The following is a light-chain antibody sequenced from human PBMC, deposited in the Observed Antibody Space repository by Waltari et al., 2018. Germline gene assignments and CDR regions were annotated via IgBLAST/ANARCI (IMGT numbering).Light chain of an antibody. J-gene: IGLJ3*02. Sequence: QSVLTHPPSASGTPGQRVTISCSGSSSHIGSYYFSWYQQLPGTAPTLIISENNQRPSGVPDRFSGSKSGTSASLAISGLRSEDEADYYCATWGDRLSGRVFGGGTKLTVL. CDR3: ATWGDRLSGRV. V-gene: IGLV1-47*01. CDR1: SSHIGSYY. CDR2: ENN.